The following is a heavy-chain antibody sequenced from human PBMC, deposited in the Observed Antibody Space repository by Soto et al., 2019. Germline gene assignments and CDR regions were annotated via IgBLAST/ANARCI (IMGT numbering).Heavy chain of an antibody. J-gene: IGHJ5*02. D-gene: IGHD2-2*01. V-gene: IGHV3-7*04. CDR3: AKDNCISTSCYRLYNWFDP. CDR1: GFTFSSYW. CDR2: IKQDGSEK. Sequence: PGGSLRLSCAASGFTFSSYWMSWVRQAPGKGLEWVANIKQDGSEKFYVDSVKGRFTISRDNAKNSLYLQMNSLRAEDTAVYYCAKDNCISTSCYRLYNWFDPWGQGT.